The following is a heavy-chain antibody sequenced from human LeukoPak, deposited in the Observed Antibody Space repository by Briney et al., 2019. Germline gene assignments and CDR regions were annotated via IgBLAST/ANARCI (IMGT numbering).Heavy chain of an antibody. J-gene: IGHJ4*02. CDR2: IKSKTYGGTI. CDR3: TGRMVRGVEFFDY. Sequence: PGRSLRLSCTASGITFVYYSMNWVRQAPGKGLAWVGFIKSKTYGGTIEYAASVKGRFTISRDDSKSIGYLQMDSLKTEDTAVYYCTGRMVRGVEFFDYWGQGTLVTVSS. D-gene: IGHD3-10*01. CDR1: GITFVYYS. V-gene: IGHV3-49*04.